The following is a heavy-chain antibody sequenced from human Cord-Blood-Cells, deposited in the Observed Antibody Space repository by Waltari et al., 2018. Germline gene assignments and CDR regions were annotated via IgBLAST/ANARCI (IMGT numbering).Heavy chain of an antibody. CDR2: IKQDGSEK. J-gene: IGHJ3*02. V-gene: IGHV3-7*04. Sequence: EVQLVESGGGLVQPGGSLRLSCAASGFTFSSYWMSWVRQAPGKGLEWVANIKQDGSEKYYVDSVKGRFTISRDNAKKSLYLQMNGRGAEDRAVYYCARALWGSSDACDIWGQGTMVSVSS. D-gene: IGHD3-10*01. CDR1: GFTFSSYW. CDR3: ARALWGSSDACDI.